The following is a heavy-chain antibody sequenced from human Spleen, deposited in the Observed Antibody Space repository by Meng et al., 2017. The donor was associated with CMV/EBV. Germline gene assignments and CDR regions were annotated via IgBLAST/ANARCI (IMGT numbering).Heavy chain of an antibody. CDR3: TVGVIRGIT. V-gene: IGHV1-2*02. Sequence: ASLMVSCKAFGYTFTSYGISWVRQAPGKGFEWMGWINPESGDANYAQKFQGRVTMTRDTSISTVYMEVSSLRSDDTAVYYCTVGVIRGITWGQGTLVTVSS. CDR2: INPESGDA. CDR1: GYTFTSYG. J-gene: IGHJ5*02. D-gene: IGHD3-10*01.